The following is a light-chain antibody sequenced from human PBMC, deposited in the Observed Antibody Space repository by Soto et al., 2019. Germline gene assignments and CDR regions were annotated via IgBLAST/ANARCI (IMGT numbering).Light chain of an antibody. CDR3: QQSHSTPFT. V-gene: IGKV1-39*01. J-gene: IGKJ3*01. CDR1: QSISSY. CDR2: AAS. Sequence: DIQMTQSPSSLSASVGDRVTITCRASQSISSYLNWYQQKPGKAPKLLIYAASSLQSGVPSRFSGSRSGTDFTLTISSLQPEDFATYYCQQSHSTPFTFGPGTKVDIK.